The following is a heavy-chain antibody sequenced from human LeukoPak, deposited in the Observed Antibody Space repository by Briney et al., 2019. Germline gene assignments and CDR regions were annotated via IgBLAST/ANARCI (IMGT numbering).Heavy chain of an antibody. CDR1: GGSTSSGSYY. V-gene: IGHV4-61*02. CDR2: IYTSGST. D-gene: IGHD3-3*01. Sequence: PSETLSLTCTVSGGSTSSGSYYWSWIRQPAGKGLEWIGRIYTSGSTNYNPSLKSRVTISVDTSKNQFSLKLSSVTPADTAVYYCARASPIFGVVKFYYYYYYMDVWGKGTTVTVSS. CDR3: ARASPIFGVVKFYYYYYYMDV. J-gene: IGHJ6*03.